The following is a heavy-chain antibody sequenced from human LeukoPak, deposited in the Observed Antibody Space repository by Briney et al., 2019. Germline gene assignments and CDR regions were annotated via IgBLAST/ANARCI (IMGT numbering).Heavy chain of an antibody. CDR3: ARAMEYYDFWSGYWDYYYGMDV. CDR2: IYSGGXX. V-gene: IGHV3-53*04. Sequence: GGSLRLSCAASGXTVSSXYMXWVXQXPGXXLXWVSVIYSGGXXYYADSVKGRFTIPRHNSKNTLYLQMNSLRAEDTAVYYCARAMEYYDFWSGYWDYYYGMDVWGQGTTVTVSS. D-gene: IGHD3-3*01. J-gene: IGHJ6*02. CDR1: GXTVSSXY.